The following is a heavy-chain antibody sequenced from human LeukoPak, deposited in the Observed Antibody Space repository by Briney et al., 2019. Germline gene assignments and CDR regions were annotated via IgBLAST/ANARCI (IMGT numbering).Heavy chain of an antibody. CDR3: ARSRGIISDSTLDY. CDR2: IYYRGSA. J-gene: IGHJ4*02. CDR1: GGSISRYY. V-gene: IGHV4-59*08. Sequence: SETLSLTCTVSGGSISRYYWSWLRQPPGERLEWIGYIYYRGSANYQPSLKSLGTISLDTSKNQFSLKLTSVTAADTAVYSCARSRGIISDSTLDYWGQGTLVTVSS. D-gene: IGHD6-13*01.